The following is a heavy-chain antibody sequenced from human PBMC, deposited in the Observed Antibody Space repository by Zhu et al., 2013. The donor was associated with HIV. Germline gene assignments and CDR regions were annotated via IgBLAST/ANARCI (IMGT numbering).Heavy chain of an antibody. CDR3: ARDEVTGPSE. CDR1: GYMFTVYF. D-gene: IGHD3-9*01. Sequence: QVQLVQSGAEVKKPGASVKVSCKGSGYMFTVYFIHWVRQAPGQALEWVGWINPNSGGTNYAQKFQGRITITADISTSAVYMDLSSLGSDDTAVYYCARDEVTGPSEWGQGTLVIVSS. V-gene: IGHV1-2*02. CDR2: INPNSGGT. J-gene: IGHJ4*02.